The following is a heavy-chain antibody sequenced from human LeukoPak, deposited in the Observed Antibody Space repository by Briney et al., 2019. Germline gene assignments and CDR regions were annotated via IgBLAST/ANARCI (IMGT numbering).Heavy chain of an antibody. J-gene: IGHJ5*02. CDR2: IYTSGST. Sequence: SETLSLTCTVSGGPISSGSYYWSWIRQPAGKGLEWIGRIYTSGSTNYNPSLKSRVTISVDTSKNQFSLKLSSVTAADTAVYYCARGHDWFDPWGQGTLVTVSS. CDR3: ARGHDWFDP. CDR1: GGPISSGSYY. V-gene: IGHV4-61*02.